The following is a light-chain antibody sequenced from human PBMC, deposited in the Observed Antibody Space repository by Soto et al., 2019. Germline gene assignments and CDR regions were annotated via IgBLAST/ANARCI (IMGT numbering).Light chain of an antibody. CDR2: GAS. CDR3: QQYANSPRT. V-gene: IGKV3-20*01. J-gene: IGKJ1*01. Sequence: EIVLTQSPGTLSLSPGERATLSCRASQSVSSNYLAWYQQKPGQAPRLLIYGASSRATGIPDRISGSGSGTDFTLPISRLEPEDSAVYYCQQYANSPRTFGQGTKVEIK. CDR1: QSVSSNY.